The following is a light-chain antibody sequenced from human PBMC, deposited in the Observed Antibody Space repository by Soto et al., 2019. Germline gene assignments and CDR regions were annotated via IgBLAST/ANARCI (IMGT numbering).Light chain of an antibody. Sequence: DIQMTQSPSTLSASVGDRVTITCRASQSISNWLAWYQHKPGKAPKVLIYDASILGSGVPSRFRGSGSGTELTLTISSLEPDDFATYYCQNYNGYFGRGTKVDIK. CDR1: QSISNW. V-gene: IGKV1-5*01. CDR3: QNYNGY. J-gene: IGKJ1*01. CDR2: DAS.